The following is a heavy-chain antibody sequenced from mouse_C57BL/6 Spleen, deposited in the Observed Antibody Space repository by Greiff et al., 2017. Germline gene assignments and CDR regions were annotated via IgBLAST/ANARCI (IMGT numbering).Heavy chain of an antibody. J-gene: IGHJ4*01. V-gene: IGHV1-81*01. D-gene: IGHD2-4*01. CDR1: GYTFTSYG. CDR2: IYPRSGNT. CDR3: ARGDYEGNYAMDY. Sequence: VQLQQSGAELARPGASVKLSCKASGYTFTSYGISWVKQRTGQGLEWIGEIYPRSGNTYYNEKFKGKATLTADKSSSTAYMELRSLTPEDSAVYFCARGDYEGNYAMDYWGQGTSVTVSS.